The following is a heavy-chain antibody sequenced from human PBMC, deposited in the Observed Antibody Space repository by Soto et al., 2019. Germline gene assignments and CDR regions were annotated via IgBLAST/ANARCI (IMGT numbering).Heavy chain of an antibody. Sequence: ASVKVSCKASGYTFTSYGISWVRQAPGQGLEWMGWISAYNGNTNYAQKLQGRVTMTTDTSTSTAYMELRSLRSDDTAVYYCARAPHPFDYSNYSEVDYWGQGTLVTVSS. CDR3: ARAPHPFDYSNYSEVDY. D-gene: IGHD4-4*01. J-gene: IGHJ4*02. V-gene: IGHV1-18*01. CDR1: GYTFTSYG. CDR2: ISAYNGNT.